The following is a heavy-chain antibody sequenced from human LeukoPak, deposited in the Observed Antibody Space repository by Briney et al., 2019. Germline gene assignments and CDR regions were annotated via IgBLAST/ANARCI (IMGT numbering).Heavy chain of an antibody. CDR3: ARAAFSSDFWSGSYYFDY. J-gene: IGHJ4*02. Sequence: PGGSLRLSCAASGFTFSSYWMSWVRQAPGKGLEWVANIKQDGSEKYYVDSVKGRFTISRDNAKNSLYPQMNSLRAEDTAVYYCARAAFSSDFWSGSYYFDYWGQGTLVTVSS. D-gene: IGHD3-3*01. CDR1: GFTFSSYW. V-gene: IGHV3-7*01. CDR2: IKQDGSEK.